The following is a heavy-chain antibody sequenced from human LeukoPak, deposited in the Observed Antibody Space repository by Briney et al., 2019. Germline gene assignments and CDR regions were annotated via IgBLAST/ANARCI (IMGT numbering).Heavy chain of an antibody. D-gene: IGHD2-2*01. V-gene: IGHV1-18*01. J-gene: IGHJ3*02. CDR3: AMHRSSTSCYNTDAFDI. CDR1: GYTVNSYG. Sequence: ASVKVCCKASGYTVNSYGISGVRQETGQGLEWMGWISAYNGNTNYAQKLQGRVTMTRNTSISTAYMELSSLRSEDTAVYYCAMHRSSTSCYNTDAFDIWGQGTMVTVSS. CDR2: ISAYNGNT.